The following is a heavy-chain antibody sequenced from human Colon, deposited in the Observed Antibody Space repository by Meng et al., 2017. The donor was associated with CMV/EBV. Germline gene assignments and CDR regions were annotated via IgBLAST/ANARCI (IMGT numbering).Heavy chain of an antibody. J-gene: IGHJ4*02. CDR2: ISSSRHRT. CDR1: AFAFSHFP. V-gene: IGHV3-23*01. CDR3: AKEEGRDGYNFDS. Sequence: AAVAFAFSHFPLCWVRQAPGVVLEWVSSISSSRHRTFYAASVKGRFTISRDNSKNTLFLQMSSLRVEDTAVYFCAKEEGRDGYNFDSWGPGTLVTVSS. D-gene: IGHD5-24*01.